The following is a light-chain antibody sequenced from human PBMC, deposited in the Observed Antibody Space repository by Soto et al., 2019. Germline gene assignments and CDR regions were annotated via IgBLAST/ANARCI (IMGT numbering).Light chain of an antibody. Sequence: EIVMTQSPATLSVSPGERATLSCRASQSVSKLAWYQQKPGQAPRLLIYGASTRATGIPARFSGSGSGTEFTLPISSLQSEDFGVYYCQQYNNWLYTFGPGTKLE. V-gene: IGKV3-15*01. CDR3: QQYNNWLYT. J-gene: IGKJ2*01. CDR2: GAS. CDR1: QSVSK.